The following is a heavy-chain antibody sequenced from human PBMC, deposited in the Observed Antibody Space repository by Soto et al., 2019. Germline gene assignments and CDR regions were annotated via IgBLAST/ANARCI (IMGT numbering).Heavy chain of an antibody. D-gene: IGHD3-22*01. CDR3: ARQSSVSGYYSCVGFYFDI. V-gene: IGHV4-31*03. J-gene: IGHJ4*02. CDR1: GDPLNTGGYY. CDR2: IYYSGNT. Sequence: SETLSLTCTVSGDPLNTGGYYWSWIRHLPGKGLEWLGYIYYSGNTYYNPSLKGRVNISGDMSKKQFSLRLSSVTAADTAVYFCARQSSVSGYYSCVGFYFDIWGQGSWVTVAS.